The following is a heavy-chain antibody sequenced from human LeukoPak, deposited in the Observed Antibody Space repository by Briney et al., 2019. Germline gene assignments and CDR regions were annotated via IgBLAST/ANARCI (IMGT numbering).Heavy chain of an antibody. J-gene: IGHJ4*02. Sequence: GGSLRLSCAASGFTFSSYAMSWVRQAPGKGLEWVSAISGSGGSTYYADSVKGRFTISRDNSENTLYLQMNSLRAEDTAVYYCAKDTDLAVAGQSFDYWGQGTLVTVSS. CDR3: AKDTDLAVAGQSFDY. CDR1: GFTFSSYA. CDR2: ISGSGGST. D-gene: IGHD6-19*01. V-gene: IGHV3-23*01.